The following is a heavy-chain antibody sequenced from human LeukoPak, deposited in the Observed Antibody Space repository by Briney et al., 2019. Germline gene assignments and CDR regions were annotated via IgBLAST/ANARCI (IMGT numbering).Heavy chain of an antibody. J-gene: IGHJ5*02. CDR1: GGSISSGSYY. D-gene: IGHD3-10*01. CDR2: IYTSGST. Sequence: PSETLSLTCTVSGGSISSGSYYWSWIRQPAGKGLERIGRIYTSGSTNYNPSLKSRVTISVDTSKNQFSLKLSSVTAADTAVYYCARAVAVFEWFDPWGQGTLVTVSS. CDR3: ARAVAVFEWFDP. V-gene: IGHV4-61*02.